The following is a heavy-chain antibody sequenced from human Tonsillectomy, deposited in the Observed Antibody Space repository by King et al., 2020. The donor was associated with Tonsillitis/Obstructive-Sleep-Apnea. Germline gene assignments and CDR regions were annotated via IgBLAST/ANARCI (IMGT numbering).Heavy chain of an antibody. CDR2: TYYRSKWYN. CDR1: GDSVSSNSAA. V-gene: IGHV6-1*01. J-gene: IGHJ5*02. D-gene: IGHD5-18*01. Sequence: HVQLPQSGPGLVKPSQTLSLTCAISGDSVSSNSAAWNWIRQSPSRGLEWLGRTYYRSKWYNDYAVSVKSRITINPDTSKNQFSLQLNSVTPEDTAVYYCARDRGVDTAMVNWFDPWGQGTLVTVSS. CDR3: ARDRGVDTAMVNWFDP.